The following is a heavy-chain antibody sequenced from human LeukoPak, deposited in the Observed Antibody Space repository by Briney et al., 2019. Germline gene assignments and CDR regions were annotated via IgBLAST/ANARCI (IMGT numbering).Heavy chain of an antibody. CDR3: ARLYDSSGYYLDYFDY. D-gene: IGHD3-22*01. J-gene: IGHJ4*02. Sequence: SETLSLTCTVSGGSISSSSYYWGWIRQPPGKGLEWIGSIYYSGSTYYNPSLKSRVTISVDTSKNQFSLKLSSVTAADTAVYYCARLYDSSGYYLDYFDYWGQGTLVTVSS. CDR1: GGSISSSSYY. CDR2: IYYSGST. V-gene: IGHV4-39*01.